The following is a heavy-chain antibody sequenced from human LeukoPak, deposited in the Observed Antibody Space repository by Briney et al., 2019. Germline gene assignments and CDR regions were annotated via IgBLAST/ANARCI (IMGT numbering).Heavy chain of an antibody. J-gene: IGHJ3*02. CDR1: GFTFSSYS. CDR3: AREKLRDGAFDI. CDR2: ITSSSSYI. D-gene: IGHD5-24*01. V-gene: IGHV3-21*01. Sequence: PGRSLRLSCAASGFTFSSYSMNGVCRAPGKGLESVSSITSSSSYIYYADSVKGRFTISRDNAKNSLYLQMNSLRAEDTAVYYCAREKLRDGAFDIWGQGTMVTVSS.